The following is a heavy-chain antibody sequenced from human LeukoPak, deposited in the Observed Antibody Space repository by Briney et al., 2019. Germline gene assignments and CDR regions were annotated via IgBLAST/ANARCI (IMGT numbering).Heavy chain of an antibody. CDR1: EFSVGSNY. Sequence: GGSLRLSCAASEFSVGSNYMSWVRQAPGKGLEWVSIIYSGGSTFYADSVKGRFTISRDNSKNTLYLQMNSLRAEDTAVYYCAKSGLNRFDYWGQGTLVTVSS. V-gene: IGHV3-53*01. J-gene: IGHJ4*02. CDR2: IYSGGST. D-gene: IGHD2-15*01. CDR3: AKSGLNRFDY.